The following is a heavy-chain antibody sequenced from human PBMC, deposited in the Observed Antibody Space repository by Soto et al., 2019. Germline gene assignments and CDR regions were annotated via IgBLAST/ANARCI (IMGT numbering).Heavy chain of an antibody. J-gene: IGHJ4*02. CDR2: ITYDGANG. V-gene: IGHV3-30*09. D-gene: IGHD1-26*01. Sequence: GGSLRLSCLASGFIFRSYAMHWVRQAPGKGLEWVAVITYDGANGYYADSVRGRFAISRDNSKSTLFLQMNSLRPEDTAVYYCARAFSGSYPNFDYWGQGTLVTVSS. CDR3: ARAFSGSYPNFDY. CDR1: GFIFRSYA.